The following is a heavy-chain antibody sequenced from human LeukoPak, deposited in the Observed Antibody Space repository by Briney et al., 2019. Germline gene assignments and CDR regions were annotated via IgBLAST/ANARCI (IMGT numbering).Heavy chain of an antibody. Sequence: SETLSLTCTVSGGSISNKYWSWIRQPPGKGLEWIGYIYYSGSTNYNPSLKSRVTISVDTSKNQFSLKLSSVTAADTAVYYCARDGYNPGDFDYWGQGTLVTVSS. D-gene: IGHD5-24*01. CDR1: GGSISNKY. CDR2: IYYSGST. CDR3: ARDGYNPGDFDY. V-gene: IGHV4-59*01. J-gene: IGHJ4*02.